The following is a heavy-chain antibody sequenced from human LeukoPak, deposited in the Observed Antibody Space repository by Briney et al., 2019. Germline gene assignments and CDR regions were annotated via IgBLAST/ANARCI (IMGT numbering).Heavy chain of an antibody. J-gene: IGHJ4*02. CDR2: IYGRGNT. D-gene: IGHD6-6*01. Sequence: SETLSLTCTGSGASISSYYWSWIRQPAGKGLEWIGRIYGRGNTKYNPSLKSRVTISVDTSKNQFSLKLSSVTAADTAVYYCARGPGGSSSSDFDYWGQGTLVTVSS. V-gene: IGHV4-4*07. CDR1: GASISSYY. CDR3: ARGPGGSSSSDFDY.